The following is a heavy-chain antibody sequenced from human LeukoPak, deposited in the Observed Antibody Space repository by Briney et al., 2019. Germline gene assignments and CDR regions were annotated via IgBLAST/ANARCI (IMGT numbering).Heavy chain of an antibody. CDR2: IYYSGST. CDR1: GGSISSYY. V-gene: IGHV4-59*01. J-gene: IGHJ5*02. D-gene: IGHD1-26*01. CDR3: ARGGPVGSWFDP. Sequence: SQTLSLTCTVSGGSISSYYWSWIRRPPGKGLEWIGYIYYSGSTKYNPSLKSRVTISVDMSKNQFSLKLSSVTAADTAVYYCARGGPVGSWFDPWGQGTLVSVSS.